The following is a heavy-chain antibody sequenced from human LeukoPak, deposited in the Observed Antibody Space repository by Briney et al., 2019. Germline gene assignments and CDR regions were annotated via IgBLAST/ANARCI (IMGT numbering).Heavy chain of an antibody. D-gene: IGHD6-19*01. CDR2: ISGSGGST. J-gene: IGHJ4*02. V-gene: IGHV3-23*01. CDR3: AKEGYEAVAGTHFDY. CDR1: GFTFTSYA. Sequence: GGSLILSCAASGFTFTSYAMNWVRQAPGKGLEWVSVISGSGGSTYSADSVKGRFTVSRDNSKNTLYLQMNSLRAEDTAIYYCAKEGYEAVAGTHFDYWGQGTLVTVSS.